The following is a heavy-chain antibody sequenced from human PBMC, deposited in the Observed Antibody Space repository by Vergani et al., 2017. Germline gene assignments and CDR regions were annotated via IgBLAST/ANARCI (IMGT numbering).Heavy chain of an antibody. CDR3: AMIIPAAAVFDY. CDR1: GGSISSGGYS. J-gene: IGHJ4*02. CDR2: INHSGST. V-gene: IGHV4-30-2*01. D-gene: IGHD6-13*01. Sequence: QLQLQESGSGLVKPSQTLSLTCAVSGGSISSGGYSWTWIRQPPGKGLEWIGEINHSGSTNYNPSLKSRVTISVDTSKNQFSLKLNSVTAADTAVYYCAMIIPAAAVFDYWGQGTLVTVSS.